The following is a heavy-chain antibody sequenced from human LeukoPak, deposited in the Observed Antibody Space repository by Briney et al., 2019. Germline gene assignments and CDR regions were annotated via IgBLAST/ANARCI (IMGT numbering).Heavy chain of an antibody. CDR3: VRIDHSNAFDI. D-gene: IGHD4-11*01. CDR2: MNPKTGNT. V-gene: IGHV1-8*01. CDR1: GYTFTNFD. J-gene: IGHJ3*02. Sequence: ASVKVSCKASGYTFTNFDINWVRQGTGQGLEWMGWMNPKTGNTGSAQKLQGRVTITGNTSISTAYMELSSLRSEDTAVYYCVRIDHSNAFDIWGQGTMVTVSS.